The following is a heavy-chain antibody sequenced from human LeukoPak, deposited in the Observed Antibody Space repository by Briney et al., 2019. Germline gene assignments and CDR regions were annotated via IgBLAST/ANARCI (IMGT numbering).Heavy chain of an antibody. CDR1: GGSFSGYY. CDR2: INHSGST. V-gene: IGHV4-34*01. CDR3: ARAEDDAFDI. J-gene: IGHJ3*02. Sequence: SETLSLTCAVYGGSFSGYYWSWIHQPPGKGLEWIGEINHSGSTNYNPSLKSRVTISVDTSKNQFSLKLSSVTAADTAVYYCARAEDDAFDIWGQGTMVTVSS.